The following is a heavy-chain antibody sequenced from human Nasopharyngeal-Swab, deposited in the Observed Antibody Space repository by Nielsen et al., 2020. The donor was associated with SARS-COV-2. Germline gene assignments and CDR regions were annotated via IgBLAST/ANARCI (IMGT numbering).Heavy chain of an antibody. V-gene: IGHV3-21*01. CDR1: GFTFRTYN. CDR2: ISSSSNSI. Sequence: GESLKISCAASGFTFRTYNMNWVRQAPGKGPEWVSTISSSSNSIYYADSVKGRFTISRDNAKNSLYLQMNSLRVEDTGIFFCARRIHDNTYDWFDTWGQGTPVTVSS. J-gene: IGHJ5*02. CDR3: ARRIHDNTYDWFDT. D-gene: IGHD2/OR15-2a*01.